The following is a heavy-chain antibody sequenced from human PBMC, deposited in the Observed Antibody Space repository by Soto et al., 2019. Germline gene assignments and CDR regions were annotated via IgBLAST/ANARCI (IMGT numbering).Heavy chain of an antibody. J-gene: IGHJ5*02. V-gene: IGHV3-9*01. Sequence: EVQLVESGGGLVQPGRSLRLSCAASGFTFDDYAMHWVRQAPGKGLEWVSGISWNSGSIGYADSVKGRFTISRDNAKNSLYLQMNSLRAEDTALYCCAKARGQQLDGDNWFDPWGQGTLVTVSS. CDR2: ISWNSGSI. CDR1: GFTFDDYA. D-gene: IGHD6-13*01. CDR3: AKARGQQLDGDNWFDP.